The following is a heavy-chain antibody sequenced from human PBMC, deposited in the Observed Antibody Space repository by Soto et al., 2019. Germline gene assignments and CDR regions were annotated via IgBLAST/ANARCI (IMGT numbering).Heavy chain of an antibody. CDR2: IYHSETT. CDR1: GGSIGSYY. J-gene: IGHJ4*02. D-gene: IGHD3-10*01. CDR3: ARLGLYSCGSGSCYPGYFDS. Sequence: SETLSLTCSVSGGSIGSYYWSWIRQPPGKGLEWIGFIYHSETTNYNPSLKSRVTISVDTPKNLFSLKLSSVTAADTAVYYCARLGLYSCGSGSCYPGYFDSWGQGTLVTVS. V-gene: IGHV4-59*08.